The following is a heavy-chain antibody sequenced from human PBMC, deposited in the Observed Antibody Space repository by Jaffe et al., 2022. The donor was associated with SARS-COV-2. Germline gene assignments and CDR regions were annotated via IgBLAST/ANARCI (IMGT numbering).Heavy chain of an antibody. CDR1: GFTFSSYS. CDR2: ISSSSSYI. J-gene: IGHJ6*02. Sequence: EVQLVESGGGLVKPGGSLRLSCAASGFTFSSYSMNWVRQAPGKGLEWVSSISSSSSYIYYADSVKGRFTISRDNAKNSLYLQMNSLRAEDTAVYYCARVQRIVVVVAAKPGDYYGMDVWGQGTTVTVSS. D-gene: IGHD2-15*01. V-gene: IGHV3-21*01. CDR3: ARVQRIVVVVAAKPGDYYGMDV.